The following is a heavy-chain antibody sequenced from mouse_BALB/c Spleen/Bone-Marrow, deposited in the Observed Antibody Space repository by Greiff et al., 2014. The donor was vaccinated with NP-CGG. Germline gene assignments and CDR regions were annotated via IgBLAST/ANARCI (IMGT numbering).Heavy chain of an antibody. J-gene: IGHJ3*01. D-gene: IGHD2-14*01. CDR1: GFNIKDTY. CDR2: IDPANGNT. CDR3: AYYRYDEGGFAF. Sequence: EVQLQQPGAELVKPGASVKLPCTASGFNIKDTYMHWVKQRPEQGLEWIVGIDPANGNTKYDPKFQGKATITADTSSNTAYLQLSSLTSEDTAVYYCAYYRYDEGGFAFWGQGTLVTVSA. V-gene: IGHV14-3*02.